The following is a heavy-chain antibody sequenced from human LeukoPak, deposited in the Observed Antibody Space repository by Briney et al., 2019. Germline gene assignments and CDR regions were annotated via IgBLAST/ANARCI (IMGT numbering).Heavy chain of an antibody. CDR2: ISWNSGSI. CDR3: AKTPLQWELHYYFDY. Sequence: PGGSLRLSCAASGFTFDDYAMHWVRQAPGKGLEWVSGISWNSGSIGYADSVKGRFTISRDNAKNSLCLQMNSLRAEDTALYYCAKTPLQWELHYYFDYWGQGTLVTVSS. CDR1: GFTFDDYA. D-gene: IGHD1-26*01. V-gene: IGHV3-9*01. J-gene: IGHJ4*02.